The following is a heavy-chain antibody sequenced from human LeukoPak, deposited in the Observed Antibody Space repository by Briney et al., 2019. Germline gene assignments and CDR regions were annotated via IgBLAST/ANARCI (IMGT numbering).Heavy chain of an antibody. J-gene: IGHJ4*02. CDR1: GGSISSGDYY. CDR3: AREGINAYCGGDCYSDY. V-gene: IGHV4-30-4*01. Sequence: KPSETLSLTCTVSGGSISSGDYYWSWIRQPPGKGLEWIGYIYYSGSTYYNPSLKSRVTISVDTSKNQFSLKLSSVTAADTAVYYCAREGINAYCGGDCYSDYWGQGTLVTVSS. D-gene: IGHD2-21*02. CDR2: IYYSGST.